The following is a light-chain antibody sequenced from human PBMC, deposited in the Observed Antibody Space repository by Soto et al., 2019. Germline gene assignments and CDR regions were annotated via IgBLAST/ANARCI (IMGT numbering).Light chain of an antibody. CDR3: QQYHNWPPRT. Sequence: EIVMTQSPATLSVSPGERATLSCRASQSVGIKLAWYQQKPGQAPRILIHGASTRASGISARFSGSGSGTEFTLTITNLQSEDFAIYYCQQYHNWPPRTFGQGTRLDIK. CDR2: GAS. V-gene: IGKV3-15*01. CDR1: QSVGIK. J-gene: IGKJ5*01.